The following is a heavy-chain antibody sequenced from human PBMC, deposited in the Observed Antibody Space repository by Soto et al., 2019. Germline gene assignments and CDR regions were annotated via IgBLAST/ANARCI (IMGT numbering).Heavy chain of an antibody. J-gene: IGHJ4*02. Sequence: QLQLQESGSGLVKPSQTLSLTCAVSGGSISSGGYSWSWIRQPPGKGLEWIGYIYHSGSTNYNPSLKSRVTISVDKSKNQFSLQLSSVTAADTAVYYCARARYSYGYFAYWGQGTLLTVSS. CDR3: ARARYSYGYFAY. D-gene: IGHD5-18*01. CDR1: GGSISSGGYS. V-gene: IGHV4-30-2*01. CDR2: IYHSGST.